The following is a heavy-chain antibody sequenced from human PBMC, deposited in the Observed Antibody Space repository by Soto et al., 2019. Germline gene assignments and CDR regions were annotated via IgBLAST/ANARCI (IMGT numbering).Heavy chain of an antibody. D-gene: IGHD2-2*01. CDR3: ASTDIVVVPAAPPFDY. CDR2: INAGNGNT. CDR1: GYTFTSYA. V-gene: IGHV1-3*01. Sequence: QVQLVQSGAEVKKPGASVKVSCKASGYTFTSYAMHCVRQAPGQRLEWMGWINAGNGNTKYSQKFQGRVTITRDTSASTAYMELSSLRSEDTAVYYCASTDIVVVPAAPPFDYWGQGTLVTVSS. J-gene: IGHJ4*02.